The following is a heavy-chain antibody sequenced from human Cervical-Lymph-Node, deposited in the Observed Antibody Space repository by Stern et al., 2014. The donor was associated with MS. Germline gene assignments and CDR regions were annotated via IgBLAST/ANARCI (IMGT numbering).Heavy chain of an antibody. J-gene: IGHJ4*02. CDR3: ARQAGYYDNSAYYNY. Sequence: QVQLQESGPGLVKPSQTLSLTCTVSGVPITSSSFYWTWIRQPAGKGLEWIGRIYVRGHTDYNPSLKGRVTMSLDASKNQFSLELPSVTADDTAVYYCARQAGYYDNSAYYNYWGQGTLVTVSS. CDR2: IYVRGHT. D-gene: IGHD3-22*01. V-gene: IGHV4-61*02. CDR1: GVPITSSSFY.